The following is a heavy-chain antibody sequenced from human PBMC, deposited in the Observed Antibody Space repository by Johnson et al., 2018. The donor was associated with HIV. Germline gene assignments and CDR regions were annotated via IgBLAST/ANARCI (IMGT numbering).Heavy chain of an antibody. D-gene: IGHD1-1*01. V-gene: IGHV3-30-3*01. J-gene: IGHJ3*02. CDR2: ISFDGTNT. CDR1: GFTFSSNA. CDR3: AKVGGTTILRDAFDI. Sequence: QMQLVESGGGVVQPGRSLRLSCAASGFTFSSNAMHWVRQSPGKGLEWVAVISFDGTNTYYGDSVKGRFTISRDNSNNTLYLQMNSLRTEDTAVYYCAKVGGTTILRDAFDIWGQGTMVTVYS.